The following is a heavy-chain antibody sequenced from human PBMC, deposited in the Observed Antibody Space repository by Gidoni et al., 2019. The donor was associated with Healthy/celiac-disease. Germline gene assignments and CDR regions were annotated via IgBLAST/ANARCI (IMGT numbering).Heavy chain of an antibody. V-gene: IGHV1-69*01. J-gene: IGHJ6*02. CDR1: GGTFSSYA. Sequence: QVQLVQSGAEVKKPGSSVKVSCKASGGTFSSYAISWVRQAPGQGLEWMGGIIPIFGTANYAQKFQGRVTITADESTSTAYMELSSLRSEDTAVYYCAGITMVQGPPGGTPYYYYYGMDVWGQGTTVTVSS. CDR3: AGITMVQGPPGGTPYYYYYGMDV. CDR2: IIPIFGTA. D-gene: IGHD3-10*01.